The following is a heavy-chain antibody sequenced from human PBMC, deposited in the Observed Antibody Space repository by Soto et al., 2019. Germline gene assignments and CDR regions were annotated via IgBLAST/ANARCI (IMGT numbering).Heavy chain of an antibody. D-gene: IGHD1-1*01. V-gene: IGHV3-7*01. CDR2: TKPDGSEK. CDR3: VAWGTSTSNP. Sequence: PGCSPRLSCAACGFTFNTHRMTLVRQAPGKGLEWVANTKPDGSEKYYVDSARGRFTISRDNARNSLYLQMNSLRADDTALYYCVAWGTSTSNPWGPGTLVTVSS. J-gene: IGHJ5*02. CDR1: GFTFNTHR.